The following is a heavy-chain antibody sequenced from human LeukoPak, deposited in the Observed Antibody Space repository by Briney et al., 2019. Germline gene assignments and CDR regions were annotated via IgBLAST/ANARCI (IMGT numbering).Heavy chain of an antibody. CDR1: GYTLTELS. Sequence: ASVKASCKVSGYTLTELSMHWVRQAPGKGLEWMGGFDPEDGETIYAQKFQGRVTMTEDTSTDTAYMELSSLRSEDTAVYYCATSSSSWYSLQYFDYWGQGTLVTVSS. CDR2: FDPEDGET. V-gene: IGHV1-24*01. D-gene: IGHD6-13*01. J-gene: IGHJ4*02. CDR3: ATSSSSWYSLQYFDY.